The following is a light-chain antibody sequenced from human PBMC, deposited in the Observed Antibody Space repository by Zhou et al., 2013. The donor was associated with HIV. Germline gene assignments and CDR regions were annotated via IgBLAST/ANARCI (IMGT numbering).Light chain of an antibody. CDR3: QQSYGSLLT. CDR1: QAIRND. CDR2: AAS. V-gene: IGKV1-6*01. J-gene: IGKJ5*01. Sequence: AIQMTQSPSSLSASVGERVTITCRASQAIRNDLAWYQQKPGKAPELLIYAASTVQSGVPSRFSGSGSGTDFTLTISSLQPEDFATYYCQQSYGSLLTFGQGTRLDI.